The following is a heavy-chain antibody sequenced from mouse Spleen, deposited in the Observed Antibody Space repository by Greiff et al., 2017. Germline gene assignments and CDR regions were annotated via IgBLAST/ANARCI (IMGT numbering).Heavy chain of an antibody. Sequence: QVQLKQSGPGLVQPSQSLSITCTVSGFSLTSYGVHWVRQSPGKGLEWLGVIWSGGSTDYNAAFISRLSISKDNSKSQVFFKMNSLQADDTAIYYCARALFTTASYYFDYWGQGTTLTVSS. D-gene: IGHD1-2*01. CDR3: ARALFTTASYYFDY. CDR1: GFSLTSYG. V-gene: IGHV2-2*01. CDR2: IWSGGST. J-gene: IGHJ2*01.